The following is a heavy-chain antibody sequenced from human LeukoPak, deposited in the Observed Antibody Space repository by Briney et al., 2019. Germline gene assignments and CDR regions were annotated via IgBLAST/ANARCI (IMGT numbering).Heavy chain of an antibody. CDR2: ISYSGST. J-gene: IGHJ5*02. Sequence: SQTLSLTCTVSGRPINTGGYYWSWIRQDPEEGLEWIGYISYSGSTYYNPSLKSRVTISVDTSKNQYSLKLSSVTAADTAVYYCATYSGNLVGNWFDPWGREPWSPSPQ. D-gene: IGHD1-26*01. V-gene: IGHV4-31*03. CDR3: ATYSGNLVGNWFDP. CDR1: GRPINTGGYY.